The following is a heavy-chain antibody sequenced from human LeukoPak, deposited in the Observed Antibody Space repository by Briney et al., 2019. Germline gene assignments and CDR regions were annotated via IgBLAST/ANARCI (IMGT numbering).Heavy chain of an antibody. CDR2: ISTSGNSI. D-gene: IGHD6-13*01. J-gene: IGHJ4*02. CDR1: GFTFSSYE. V-gene: IGHV3-48*03. CDR3: ATSQGSWPDYFDY. Sequence: GGSLRLSCAASGFTFSSYEMNWVRQAPGKGLEWVSYISTSGNSIYYADSVKGRFTISRDNAKNSLFLQMNSLRAEDTAVYYCATSQGSWPDYFDYWGQGTLVTVSS.